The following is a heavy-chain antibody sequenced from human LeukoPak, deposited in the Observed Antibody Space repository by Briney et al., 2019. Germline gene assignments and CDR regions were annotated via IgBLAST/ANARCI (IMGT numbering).Heavy chain of an antibody. CDR1: GYTFTSYY. D-gene: IGHD4-17*01. Sequence: ASVTVSCKASGYTFTSYYMHWVRQAPGQGLEWMGIINPSGGSASYAQKFQGRVTMTRDTSTSTVYMELSSLRSEDTAVYYCARDTVTTDHAFDIWGQGTMVTVSS. V-gene: IGHV1-46*01. J-gene: IGHJ3*02. CDR2: INPSGGSA. CDR3: ARDTVTTDHAFDI.